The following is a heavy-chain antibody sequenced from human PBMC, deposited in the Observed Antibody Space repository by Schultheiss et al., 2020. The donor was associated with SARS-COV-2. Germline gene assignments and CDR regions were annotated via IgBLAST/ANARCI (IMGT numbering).Heavy chain of an antibody. CDR1: GGSISSSSYY. J-gene: IGHJ6*02. D-gene: IGHD3-9*01. CDR2: IYHSGST. Sequence: SETLSLTCTVSGGSISSSSYYWGWIRQPPGKGLEWIGYIYHSGSTYYNPSLKSRVTISVDRSKNQFSLKLSSVTAADTAVYYCARAPILRYFDSDYYYYGMDVWGQGTTVTVSS. CDR3: ARAPILRYFDSDYYYYGMDV. V-gene: IGHV4-39*07.